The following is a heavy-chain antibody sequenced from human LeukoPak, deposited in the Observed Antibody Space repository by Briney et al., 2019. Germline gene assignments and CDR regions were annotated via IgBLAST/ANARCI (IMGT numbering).Heavy chain of an antibody. CDR3: AREAVAGNHLFDY. CDR2: ISSSSSYI. CDR1: GFTFGSYS. Sequence: GGSLRLSCAASGFTFGSYSMNWVRQAPGKGLEWVSSISSSSSYIYYADSVKGRFTISRDNAKNSLYLQMNSLRAEDTAVYYCAREAVAGNHLFDYWGQGTLVTVSS. J-gene: IGHJ4*02. D-gene: IGHD6-19*01. V-gene: IGHV3-21*01.